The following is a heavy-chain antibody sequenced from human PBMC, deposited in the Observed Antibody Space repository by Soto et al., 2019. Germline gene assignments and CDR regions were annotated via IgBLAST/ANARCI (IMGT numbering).Heavy chain of an antibody. CDR1: GGSFSGYY. D-gene: IGHD6-19*01. J-gene: IGHJ4*02. CDR3: ARGDGIAVAGTENDY. V-gene: IGHV4-34*01. CDR2: INHSGST. Sequence: SETLSLTCAVYGGSFSGYYWSWIRQPPGKGLEWIGEINHSGSTNYNPSLKSRVTISVDTSKNQFSLKLSSVTAADTAVYYCARGDGIAVAGTENDYWGQGTLVTVSS.